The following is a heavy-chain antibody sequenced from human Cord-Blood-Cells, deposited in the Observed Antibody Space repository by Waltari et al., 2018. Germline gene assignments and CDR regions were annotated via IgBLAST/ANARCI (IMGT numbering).Heavy chain of an antibody. V-gene: IGHV3-9*01. CDR1: GFTFDDYA. CDR2: ISWNSGSI. CDR3: AKAGGGYCSSGSCYEAYYYYYYGMDV. J-gene: IGHJ6*02. D-gene: IGHD2-15*01. Sequence: GGGLVQPGRSLRLSCAASGFTFDDYAMHWVRQAPGKGLEWVSGISWNSGSIGYADSVKGRFTISRDNAKNSLYLQMNSLRAEDTALYYCAKAGGGYCSSGSCYEAYYYYYYGMDVWGQGTTVTVSS.